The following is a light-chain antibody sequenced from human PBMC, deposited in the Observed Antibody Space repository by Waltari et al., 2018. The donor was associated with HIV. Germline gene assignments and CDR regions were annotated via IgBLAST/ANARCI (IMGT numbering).Light chain of an antibody. CDR1: NIGSKS. CDR2: KAS. CDR3: QVWDSSSDHPGV. J-gene: IGLJ1*01. V-gene: IGLV3-21*04. Sequence: SYVLTQPPSVSVAPGKTARITCGGTNIGSKSVHWYQQKPGQAPVLVIYKASDRRSGIPERFSGSNSGNTATLTISRVEAGDEAEYYCQVWDSSSDHPGVFGTGTKVTVL.